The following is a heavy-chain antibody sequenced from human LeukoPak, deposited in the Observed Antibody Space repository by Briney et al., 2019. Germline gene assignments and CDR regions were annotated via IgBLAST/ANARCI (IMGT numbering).Heavy chain of an antibody. CDR2: IYYSGST. V-gene: IGHV4-39*01. CDR1: GGSISSSSYY. J-gene: IGHJ4*02. CDR3: ARHKVVPYYFDY. Sequence: SETLSLTCTVSGGSISSSSYYWGWIRQPPGKGLEWIGSIYYSGSTYYNPSLKSRVTISVDTSKNQFSLKLSSVSAADTAVYYCARHKVVPYYFDYWGQGTLVTVSS. D-gene: IGHD3-10*02.